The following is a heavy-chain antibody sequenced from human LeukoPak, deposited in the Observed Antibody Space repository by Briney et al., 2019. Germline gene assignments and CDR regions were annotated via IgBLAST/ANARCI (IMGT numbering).Heavy chain of an antibody. CDR2: IYTSGST. Sequence: SETLSLTCTVSGGSISSYYWSWIRQPPGKGLELIGYIYTSGSTNYNPSLKSRVTISVDTSKNQFSLKLSSVTAADTAVYYCAKTYYYDSSGYYGAFDIWGQGTMVTVSS. CDR3: AKTYYYDSSGYYGAFDI. D-gene: IGHD3-22*01. J-gene: IGHJ3*02. CDR1: GGSISSYY. V-gene: IGHV4-4*09.